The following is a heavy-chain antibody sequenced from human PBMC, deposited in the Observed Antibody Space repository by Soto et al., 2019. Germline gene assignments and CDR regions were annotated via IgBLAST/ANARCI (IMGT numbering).Heavy chain of an antibody. CDR2: ISSSSSYI. J-gene: IGHJ6*02. V-gene: IGHV3-21*01. CDR3: ARAPFIAARLAYYGMDV. Sequence: GGSLRLSCAASGFTFSSYSMNWVRQAPGKGLEWVSSISSSSSYIYYADSVKGRFTISRDNAKNSLYLQMNSLRAEDTAVYYCARAPFIAARLAYYGMDVWGQGTTVTVSS. CDR1: GFTFSSYS. D-gene: IGHD6-6*01.